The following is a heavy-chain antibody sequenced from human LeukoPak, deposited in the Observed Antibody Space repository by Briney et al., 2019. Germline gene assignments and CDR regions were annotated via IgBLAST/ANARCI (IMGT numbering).Heavy chain of an antibody. V-gene: IGHV1-18*01. J-gene: IGHJ6*02. CDR2: ISRDNDNT. CDR1: GYTLTSFG. CDR3: ARIISSGYNYGMDV. Sequence: ASVNVSCKASGYTLTSFGISWVRQAPGQGREWMGWISRDNDNTNYAQNLKGRVTMTTETSTSTAYMELRSLRSDDTAVYYCARIISSGYNYGMDVWGQGTTVTVSS. D-gene: IGHD3-22*01.